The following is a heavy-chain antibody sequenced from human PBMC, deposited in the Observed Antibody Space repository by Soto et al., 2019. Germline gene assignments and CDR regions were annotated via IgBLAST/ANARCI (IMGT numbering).Heavy chain of an antibody. Sequence: SETLSLTCAVYGGSFRGYYLSWIRQPPGKGLEWIGEINHSGSTNYNPSLKSRVTISVDTSKNQFSLKLSSVTAADTAVYYCARVGMTTVTTPLNWFDPWGQGTLVTVSS. J-gene: IGHJ5*02. D-gene: IGHD4-17*01. CDR2: INHSGST. CDR1: GGSFRGYY. V-gene: IGHV4-34*01. CDR3: ARVGMTTVTTPLNWFDP.